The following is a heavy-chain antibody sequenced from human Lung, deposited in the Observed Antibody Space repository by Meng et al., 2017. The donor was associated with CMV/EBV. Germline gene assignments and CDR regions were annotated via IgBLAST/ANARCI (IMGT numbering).Heavy chain of an antibody. CDR1: GFIFNTYW. J-gene: IGHJ5*02. V-gene: IGHV3-74*03. CDR3: TADHGSGRYS. D-gene: IGHD3-10*01. Sequence: LSCAASGFIFNTYWMHWVRQAPGKGLVLVSRINPDGRSTTYAESVQGRFTISRDNAKNTLYLQMNSLRDEDTAVYYCTADHGSGRYSWGQGTLVTVSS. CDR2: INPDGRST.